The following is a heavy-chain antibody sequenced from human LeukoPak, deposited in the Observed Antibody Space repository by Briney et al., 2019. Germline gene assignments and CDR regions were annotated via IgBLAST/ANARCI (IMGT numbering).Heavy chain of an antibody. CDR2: ISYDGSNK. CDR1: GFTFSSYA. CDR3: ARDSAPYSIRWYYFFDN. Sequence: GGSLRLSCAASGFTFSSYAMHWVRQAPGKGLVWVAVISYDGSNKYYADSVKGRFTVSRENSTNTLYLQMNSLRAEDTAVYYCARDSAPYSIRWYYFFDNWGQGTLVTVSS. J-gene: IGHJ4*02. D-gene: IGHD6-13*01. V-gene: IGHV3-30*04.